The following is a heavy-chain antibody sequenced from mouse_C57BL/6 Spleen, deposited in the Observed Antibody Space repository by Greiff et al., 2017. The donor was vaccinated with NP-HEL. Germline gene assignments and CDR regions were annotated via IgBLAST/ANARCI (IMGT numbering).Heavy chain of an antibody. CDR2: IHPNSGST. J-gene: IGHJ3*01. Sequence: QVQLQQPGAELVKPGASVKLSCKASGYTFTSYWMHWVKQRPGQGLEWIGMIHPNSGSTNYNEKFKSKATLTVDKSSSTAYMQLSSLTSEDSAVYYCARYYYGSWGFAYWGQGTLVTVSA. V-gene: IGHV1-64*01. D-gene: IGHD1-1*01. CDR3: ARYYYGSWGFAY. CDR1: GYTFTSYW.